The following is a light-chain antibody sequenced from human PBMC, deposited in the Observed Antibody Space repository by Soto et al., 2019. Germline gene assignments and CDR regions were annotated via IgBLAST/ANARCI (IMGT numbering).Light chain of an antibody. J-gene: IGLJ2*01. CDR1: SSDVGRYNY. CDR2: EVS. CDR3: CSYTSSTSAV. V-gene: IGLV2-14*01. Sequence: QSALTQPASVSGSPGQPITISCTGTSSDVGRYNYVSWFQQHPGKAPKLMIFEVSTRPSGVSNRFSGSKSGNTASLTISGLQIEDEADYYCCSYTSSTSAVFGGGTKVTVL.